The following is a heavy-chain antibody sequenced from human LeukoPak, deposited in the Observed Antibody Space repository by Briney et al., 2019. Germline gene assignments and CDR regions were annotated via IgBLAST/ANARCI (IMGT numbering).Heavy chain of an antibody. CDR3: ARGYYYYDSSGSDY. V-gene: IGHV1-69*06. CDR2: IIPIFGTA. Sequence: ASVKVSCKASGGTFSSYAISWVRQAPGQGLEWMGGIIPIFGTANYAQKFRGRVTITADKSTRTAYMELSSLRSEDTAVYYCARGYYYYDSSGSDYWGQGTLVTVSS. CDR1: GGTFSSYA. J-gene: IGHJ4*02. D-gene: IGHD3-22*01.